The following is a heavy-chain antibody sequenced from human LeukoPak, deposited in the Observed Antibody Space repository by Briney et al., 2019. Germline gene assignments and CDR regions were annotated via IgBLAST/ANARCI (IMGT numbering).Heavy chain of an antibody. V-gene: IGHV3-48*04. Sequence: GGSLRLSCAASGFTFSSYSMNWVRQAPGKGLEWVSYITSSSSTLYYADSVKGRFTISRDNAKNSLYLQMSSLRAEDTAVYYCARGTGYPYYYYYMDVWGKGTTVTVSS. J-gene: IGHJ6*03. D-gene: IGHD1-1*01. CDR1: GFTFSSYS. CDR3: ARGTGYPYYYYYMDV. CDR2: ITSSSSTL.